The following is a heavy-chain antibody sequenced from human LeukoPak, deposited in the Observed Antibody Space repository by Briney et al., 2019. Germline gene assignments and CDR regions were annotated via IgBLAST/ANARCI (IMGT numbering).Heavy chain of an antibody. CDR2: IKQDGSEK. CDR3: ARDNTVTTRVGFID. D-gene: IGHD4-17*01. Sequence: GGSLRLSCAASGFTFSSYWMSWVRQAPGKGLEWVANIKQDGSEKYYVDSVKGRFTISRDNTKNSLYLQMNSLRAEDTAVYYCARDNTVTTRVGFIDWGQGTLVTVSS. V-gene: IGHV3-7*01. CDR1: GFTFSSYW. J-gene: IGHJ4*02.